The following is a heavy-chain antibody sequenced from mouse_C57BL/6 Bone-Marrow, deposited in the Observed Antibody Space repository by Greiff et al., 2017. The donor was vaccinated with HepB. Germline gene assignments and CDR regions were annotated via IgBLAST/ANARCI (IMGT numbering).Heavy chain of an antibody. D-gene: IGHD1-1*01. CDR2: ISDGGSYT. CDR1: GFTFSSYA. J-gene: IGHJ2*01. Sequence: EVKVVESGGGLVKPGGSLKLSCAASGFTFSSYAMSWVRQTPEKRLEWVATISDGGSYTYYPDNVKGRFTISRDNAKNNLYLQMSHLKSEDTAMYYCARGEELLRSWGQGTTLTVAS. CDR3: ARGEELLRS. V-gene: IGHV5-4*03.